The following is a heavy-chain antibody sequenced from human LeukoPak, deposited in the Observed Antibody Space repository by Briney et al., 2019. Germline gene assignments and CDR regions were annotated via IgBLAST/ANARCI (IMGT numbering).Heavy chain of an antibody. V-gene: IGHV3-48*01. Sequence: GGSLRLSCAASGFTVSSNYMSWVRQAPGKGLEWVSYISSSSSTIYYADSVKGRFTISRDNAKNSLYLQMNSLRAEDTAVYYCASGSRGPYWGQGTLVTVSS. CDR2: ISSSSSTI. D-gene: IGHD1-26*01. CDR1: GFTVSSNY. J-gene: IGHJ4*02. CDR3: ASGSRGPY.